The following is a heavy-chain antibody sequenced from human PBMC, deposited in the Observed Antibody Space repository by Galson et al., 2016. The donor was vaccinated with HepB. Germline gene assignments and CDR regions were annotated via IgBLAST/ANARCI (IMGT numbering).Heavy chain of an antibody. D-gene: IGHD3-22*01. CDR3: ATSFHDTSGYLSD. V-gene: IGHV1-24*01. CDR1: GYTLTELS. Sequence: SVKVSCKVSGYTLTELSIHWVRQAPGKGLEWMGAFDPADGETISTQKFQGSVTMTEDTSTDTAYMELRSLRSEDTDMYYCATSFHDTSGYLSDWGQGTLVTVSS. CDR2: FDPADGET. J-gene: IGHJ4*02.